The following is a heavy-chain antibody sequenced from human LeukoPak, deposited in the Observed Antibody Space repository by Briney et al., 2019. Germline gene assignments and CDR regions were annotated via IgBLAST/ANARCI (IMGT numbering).Heavy chain of an antibody. CDR3: ARGITIFGVVSAFFDY. V-gene: IGHV1-8*03. CDR1: GYTFTSYD. J-gene: IGHJ4*02. D-gene: IGHD3-3*01. CDR2: MNPNSGNT. Sequence: ASVKVSCKASGYTFTSYDINWVRQATGQGLEWMGWMNPNSGNTGYAQKFQGRVTITRNTSISTAYMELSSLRSEDTAVYYCARGITIFGVVSAFFDYWGQGTPVTVSS.